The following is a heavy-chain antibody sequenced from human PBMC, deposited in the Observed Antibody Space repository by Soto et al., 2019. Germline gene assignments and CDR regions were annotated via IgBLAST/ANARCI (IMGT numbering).Heavy chain of an antibody. CDR3: ARYCSSSSCSQLYAMDV. CDR1: GYSFTKYW. D-gene: IGHD2-15*01. Sequence: PGESLKISCSGSGYSFTKYWIIWVRQVPGKGLEWMGRIDTSYSYSHYSPSFQGHVTISVDKSISTAYLQWSSLKASDTAMYYCARYCSSSSCSQLYAMDVWGQGTTVTVSS. CDR2: IDTSYSYS. V-gene: IGHV5-10-1*01. J-gene: IGHJ6*02.